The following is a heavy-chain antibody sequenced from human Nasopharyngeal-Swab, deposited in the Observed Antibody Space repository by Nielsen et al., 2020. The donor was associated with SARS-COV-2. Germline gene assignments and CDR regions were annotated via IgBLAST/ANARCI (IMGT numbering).Heavy chain of an antibody. J-gene: IGHJ5*02. V-gene: IGHV3-74*01. Sequence: ESPMISCAASGFTLSSDCMHWVRQVPGNGLVWVSRINGAGSSTYYADSVKGRFTISRDNAKNTLYLQMNDLRADDTAVYYCARGYSDYHGKFDAWGQGTLVTVSS. CDR3: ARGYSDYHGKFDA. D-gene: IGHD5-12*01. CDR2: INGAGSST. CDR1: GFTLSSDC.